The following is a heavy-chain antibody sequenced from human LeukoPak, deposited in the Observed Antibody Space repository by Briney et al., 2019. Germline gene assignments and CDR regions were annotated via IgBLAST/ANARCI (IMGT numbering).Heavy chain of an antibody. CDR3: TRDRYCYDSSGYYSTYYFDY. D-gene: IGHD3-22*01. Sequence: GGSLRLSCTASGFTFGDYAMSWVRQAPGKGLEWVGFIRSKAYGGTTENAASVKGRFTISRDDSKSIAYLQMNSLKTEDTAAYYCTRDRYCYDSSGYYSTYYFDYWGQGTLVTVSS. J-gene: IGHJ4*02. CDR1: GFTFGDYA. CDR2: IRSKAYGGTT. V-gene: IGHV3-49*04.